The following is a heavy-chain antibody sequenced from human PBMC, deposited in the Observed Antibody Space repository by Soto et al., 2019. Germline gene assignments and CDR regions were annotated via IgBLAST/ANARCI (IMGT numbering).Heavy chain of an antibody. J-gene: IGHJ4*02. Sequence: QVQLVQSGAEVKKPGSSVKVSCKASGGTFSSYAINWVRQAPGQGLEWMGGIIPILGTANYAQKFQGRVTITADESTSTAYMELSSLRSDDTAVYYCARVHLGYCSGGDCYYFDYWGQGTLVTVSS. V-gene: IGHV1-69*12. CDR3: ARVHLGYCSGGDCYYFDY. CDR1: GGTFSSYA. CDR2: IIPILGTA. D-gene: IGHD2-15*01.